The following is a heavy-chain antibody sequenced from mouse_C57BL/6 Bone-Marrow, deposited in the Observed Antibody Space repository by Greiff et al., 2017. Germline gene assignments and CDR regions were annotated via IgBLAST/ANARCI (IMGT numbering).Heavy chain of an antibody. J-gene: IGHJ2*01. CDR2: IYPGSGST. D-gene: IGHD1-1*01. V-gene: IGHV1-55*01. CDR3: ARSGTVVFDD. Sequence: QVQLQQPGAELVKPGASVKMSCKASGYTFTSYWITWVKQRPGQGLEWIGDIYPGSGSTNYNEKFKSKATLTVDTSSSTAYMQRSSLTSEDSAVYYCARSGTVVFDDWGQGTTLTVSS. CDR1: GYTFTSYW.